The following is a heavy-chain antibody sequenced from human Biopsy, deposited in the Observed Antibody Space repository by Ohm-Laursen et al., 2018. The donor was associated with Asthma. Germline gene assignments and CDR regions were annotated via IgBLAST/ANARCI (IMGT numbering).Heavy chain of an antibody. J-gene: IGHJ4*02. CDR2: IHHSGTS. V-gene: IGHV4-31*03. D-gene: IGHD3-22*01. CDR3: ARILRRSGSYFVDY. Sequence: SQTLSLTCTVSGDSITSGGCCWNWIRQHPGKGLEWIGYIHHSGTSYFNPSLKSRVSFSRDTSKNQFSLRLSSVTAADTAMYYCARILRRSGSYFVDYWGQGTLVTVSS. CDR1: GDSITSGGCC.